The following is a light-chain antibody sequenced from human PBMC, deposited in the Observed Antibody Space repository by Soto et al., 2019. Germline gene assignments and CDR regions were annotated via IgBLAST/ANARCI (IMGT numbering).Light chain of an antibody. CDR2: AAS. CDR3: QQGYSNPWT. J-gene: IGKJ1*01. Sequence: DIQMTQSPSSLSAPVGDRVTITCRASQSVNTYLHWYQQKPGKAPKILIFAASNLQSGVPSRFSGSGSGTNFTLSLNSLQPEDFATYYCQQGYSNPWTFGQGTKV. V-gene: IGKV1-39*01. CDR1: QSVNTY.